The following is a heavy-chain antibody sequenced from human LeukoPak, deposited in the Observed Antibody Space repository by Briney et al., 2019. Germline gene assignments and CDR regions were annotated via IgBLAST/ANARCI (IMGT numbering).Heavy chain of an antibody. CDR3: ARELYSYGSSDYFDY. CDR1: GGSISSSSYY. Sequence: PSETLSLTCTVSGGSISSSSYYWGWIRQPPGKGLEWIGSIYYSGSTYYNPSLKSRVTISVDTSKNQFSLKLSSVTAADTAVYYCARELYSYGSSDYFDYWGQGTLVTVSS. D-gene: IGHD5-18*01. V-gene: IGHV4-39*07. CDR2: IYYSGST. J-gene: IGHJ4*02.